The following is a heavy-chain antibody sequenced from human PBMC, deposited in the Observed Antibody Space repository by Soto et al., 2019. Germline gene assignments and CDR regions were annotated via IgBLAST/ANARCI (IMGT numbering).Heavy chain of an antibody. J-gene: IGHJ4*02. D-gene: IGHD6-13*01. V-gene: IGHV4-34*01. CDR2: INHSGST. CDR3: ARGRRSWLYYFDY. CDR1: GGSFSGYY. Sequence: SETLSLTCAVYGGSFSGYYWSWIRQPPGKGLEWIGEINHSGSTNYNPSLKSRVTISVDTSKNQFSLKLSSVTAADTAVYYCARGRRSWLYYFDYWGQGTLVTVSS.